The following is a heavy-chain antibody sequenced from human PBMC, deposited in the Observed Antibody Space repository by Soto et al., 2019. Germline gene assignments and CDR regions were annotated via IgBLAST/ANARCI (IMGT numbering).Heavy chain of an antibody. V-gene: IGHV3-11*01. CDR1: GFTFSDYY. CDR2: ISSSGSTI. Sequence: GGSLRLSCAASGFTFSDYYMSWIRQAPGKGLERVSYISSSGSTIYYADSVKGRFTISRDNAKNSLYLQMNSLRAEDTAVYYSARDLGGYCSGGSCWAFDIWGQGTMVTVSS. J-gene: IGHJ3*02. CDR3: ARDLGGYCSGGSCWAFDI. D-gene: IGHD2-15*01.